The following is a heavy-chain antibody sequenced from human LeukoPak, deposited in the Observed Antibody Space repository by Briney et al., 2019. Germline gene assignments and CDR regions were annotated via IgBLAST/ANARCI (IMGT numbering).Heavy chain of an antibody. J-gene: IGHJ4*02. Sequence: GASVKVSCKASGYTFTSYDINWVRQATGQGLEWMGWMNPNSGNTGYAQKFQGRVTMTRNTSISTAYMELSSLRSEDTAVYYCAADLLGGGWTYDSSGYLSWGQGTLVTVSS. D-gene: IGHD3-22*01. CDR3: AADLLGGGWTYDSSGYLS. CDR2: MNPNSGNT. V-gene: IGHV1-8*01. CDR1: GYTFTSYD.